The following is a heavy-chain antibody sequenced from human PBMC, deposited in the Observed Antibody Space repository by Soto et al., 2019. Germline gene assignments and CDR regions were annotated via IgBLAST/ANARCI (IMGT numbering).Heavy chain of an antibody. J-gene: IGHJ4*02. Sequence: GGSLRLSCAASGFTFSSYGMHWVRQAPGKGLEWVAVISYDGSNKYYADSVKGRFTISRDNSKNTLYLQMNSLRAEDTAVYYCAKARKQLVLEFGFDYWGQGTLVTVSS. CDR3: AKARKQLVLEFGFDY. CDR1: GFTFSSYG. D-gene: IGHD6-6*01. CDR2: ISYDGSNK. V-gene: IGHV3-30*18.